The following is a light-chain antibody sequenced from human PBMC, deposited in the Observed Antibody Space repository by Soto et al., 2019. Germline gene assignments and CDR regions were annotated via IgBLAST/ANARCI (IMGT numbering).Light chain of an antibody. Sequence: EIVMTQSPATLSVSPGERATLSFRASQSVSSNLAWYQQKPGQAPRLLIYGASTRATGIPARFSGSGSGTEFTLTISSLQPDDFATYYCQQYNSYSQTFGQGTKVDIK. V-gene: IGKV3-15*01. J-gene: IGKJ1*01. CDR1: QSVSSN. CDR3: QQYNSYSQT. CDR2: GAS.